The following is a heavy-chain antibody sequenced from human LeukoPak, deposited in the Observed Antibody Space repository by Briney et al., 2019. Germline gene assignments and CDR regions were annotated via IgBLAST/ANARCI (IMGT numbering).Heavy chain of an antibody. D-gene: IGHD6-6*01. CDR1: GGSISSGGYY. V-gene: IGHV4-30-2*01. CDR3: ARDLSSSSVRYYLDY. J-gene: IGHJ4*02. Sequence: SETLSLTCTVSGGSISSGGYYWSWIRQPPGKGLEWIGYIYHSGSTYYNPSLKSRVTISVDRSKNQFSLKLSSVTAADTAVYYRARDLSSSSVRYYLDYWGQGTLVTVSS. CDR2: IYHSGST.